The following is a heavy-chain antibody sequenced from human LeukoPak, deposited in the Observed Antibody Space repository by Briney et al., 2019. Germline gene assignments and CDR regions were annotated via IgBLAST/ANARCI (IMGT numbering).Heavy chain of an antibody. V-gene: IGHV7-4-1*02. CDR2: INTNTGNP. CDR3: ARRVILWFGSYFDY. J-gene: IGHJ4*02. Sequence: ASVKVSCKASGYTFTSYAMNWVRQAPGQGLEWMGWINTNTGNPTYAQGFTGRFVFSSDTSVSTAYLQISSLKAEDTAVYYCARRVILWFGSYFDYWGQGTLVTVSS. CDR1: GYTFTSYA. D-gene: IGHD3-10*01.